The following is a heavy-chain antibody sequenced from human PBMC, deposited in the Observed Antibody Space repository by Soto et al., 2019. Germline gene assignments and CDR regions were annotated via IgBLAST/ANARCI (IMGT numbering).Heavy chain of an antibody. J-gene: IGHJ6*02. CDR2: IDPETGVT. D-gene: IGHD3-10*01. CDR3: VYYCAFSYYYGAGSYYKSFSGGMDA. Sequence: GASVKVSCKASGYTFTGYYMHWVRQAPGQGLEWMGWIDPETGVTNYAQKFQGRVTMTRDTSISTAYMDLSSLRSDDRSDDPAVYYCAFSYYYGAGSYYKSFSGGMDAWGQGTTVTVSS. V-gene: IGHV1-2*02. CDR1: GYTFTGYY.